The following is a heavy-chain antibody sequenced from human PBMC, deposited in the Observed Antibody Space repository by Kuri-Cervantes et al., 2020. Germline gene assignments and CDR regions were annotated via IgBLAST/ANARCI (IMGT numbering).Heavy chain of an antibody. CDR1: GYTFTSID. D-gene: IGHD3-9*01. Sequence: ASVKVSCKASGYTFTSIDVKWVRQATGQGLEWMGWMNPNSGNTGYAQKFQGRVTMTRDTSISTAYMELSRLRSDDTAVYYCARGRYDILTGLTDAFDIWGQGTMVTVSS. CDR3: ARGRYDILTGLTDAFDI. V-gene: IGHV1-8*01. J-gene: IGHJ3*02. CDR2: MNPNSGNT.